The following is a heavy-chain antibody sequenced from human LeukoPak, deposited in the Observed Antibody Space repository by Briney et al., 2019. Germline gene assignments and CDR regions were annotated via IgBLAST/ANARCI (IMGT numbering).Heavy chain of an antibody. J-gene: IGHJ4*02. CDR3: ARRYCSDTLCYFFDY. D-gene: IGHD2-8*01. V-gene: IGHV1-2*02. Sequence: ASVKVSCKASGYMFIDYYMHWVRQAPGQGLEWMGSINPNSGGTVYVQKFQGRVTMTRDTSISTAYMELNRLTSDDTAVYYCARRYCSDTLCYFFDYWGQGTQVTVSS. CDR1: GYMFIDYY. CDR2: INPNSGGT.